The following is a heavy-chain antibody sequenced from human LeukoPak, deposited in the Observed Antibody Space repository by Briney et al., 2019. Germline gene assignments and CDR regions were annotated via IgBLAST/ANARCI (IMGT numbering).Heavy chain of an antibody. D-gene: IGHD3-16*02. CDR2: INHSGST. CDR1: GGSFSGYY. Sequence: SETLSLTCAVYGGSFSGYYWSWIRQPPGKGLEWIGEINHSGSTNYNPSLKSRVTISVDTSKNQFSLKLSSVTAADTAVYYCARGSLGDYVWGSYRYRVQIYFDYWGQGTLVTVSS. V-gene: IGHV4-34*01. J-gene: IGHJ4*02. CDR3: ARGSLGDYVWGSYRYRVQIYFDY.